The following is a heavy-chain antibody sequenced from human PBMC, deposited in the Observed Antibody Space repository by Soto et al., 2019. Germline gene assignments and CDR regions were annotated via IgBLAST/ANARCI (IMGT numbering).Heavy chain of an antibody. Sequence: SVKVSCKASGGTFSSYAISWVRQAPGQGLEWMGGIIPIFGTANYAQKFQGRVTITADESTSTAYMELSSLRSEDTAVYYCARAAVRGVIIGWFDPWGQGTLVTVSS. CDR2: IIPIFGTA. CDR1: GGTFSSYA. CDR3: ARAAVRGVIIGWFDP. D-gene: IGHD3-10*01. V-gene: IGHV1-69*13. J-gene: IGHJ5*02.